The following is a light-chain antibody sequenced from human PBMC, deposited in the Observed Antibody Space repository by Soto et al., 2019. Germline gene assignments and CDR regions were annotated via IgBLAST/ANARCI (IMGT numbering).Light chain of an antibody. V-gene: IGKV3-11*01. CDR2: DAS. CDR3: QQRTNWRLT. CDR1: QSVSSH. J-gene: IGKJ4*01. Sequence: EIVLTQSPATLSLSPGERATLSCRASQSVSSHLTWYQQKPGQPPRLLIYDASNRATGIAARFSGSGSGTDFTLTISSLEPEDFAVYYCQQRTNWRLTFGGGTKV.